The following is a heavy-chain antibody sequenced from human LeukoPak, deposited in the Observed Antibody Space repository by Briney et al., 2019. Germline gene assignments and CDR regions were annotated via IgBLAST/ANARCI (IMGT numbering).Heavy chain of an antibody. D-gene: IGHD6-6*01. J-gene: IGHJ6*03. Sequence: ASVKVSCKASGGTFSSYAISWVRQAPGQGLEWMGWINPNSGVTTYAQRFQGRVSMTTDTSIKSAYMELNSLKSDDTALYYCARAKLDYYYYYMDVWGKGTTVIVSS. CDR1: GGTFSSYA. V-gene: IGHV1-2*02. CDR2: INPNSGVT. CDR3: ARAKLDYYYYYMDV.